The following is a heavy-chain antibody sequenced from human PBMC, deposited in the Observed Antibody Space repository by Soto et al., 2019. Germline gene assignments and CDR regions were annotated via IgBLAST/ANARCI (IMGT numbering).Heavy chain of an antibody. CDR3: ATQEVGGSYVYTFAP. V-gene: IGHV4-39*02. CDR2: IYYSGST. D-gene: IGHD1-26*01. Sequence: QLQLQESGPGLVKPSETLSPTCTVSGGSISSSSYYWCWIRQPPGKGLECIGRIYYSGSTYYNPSHKSRVTISVDTSKNHFSLKLSSVTAADTAVYYCATQEVGGSYVYTFAPWGQGTLVTVSS. J-gene: IGHJ5*02. CDR1: GGSISSSSYY.